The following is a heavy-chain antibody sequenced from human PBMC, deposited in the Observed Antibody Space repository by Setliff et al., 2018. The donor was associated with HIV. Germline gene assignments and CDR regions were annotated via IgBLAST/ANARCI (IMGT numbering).Heavy chain of an antibody. V-gene: IGHV3-64D*09. Sequence: GGSLRLSCAASGFTFSSYAMNWVRQAPGKGLEWVSYISSNGGNTYYADSVNGRFTISRDNSRNTVYLQMRSLRVEYTAVYYCVKDRGPTYYYDSTGYYNFDYWGQGTLVTVS. D-gene: IGHD3-22*01. CDR2: ISSNGGNT. CDR3: VKDRGPTYYYDSTGYYNFDY. CDR1: GFTFSSYA. J-gene: IGHJ4*02.